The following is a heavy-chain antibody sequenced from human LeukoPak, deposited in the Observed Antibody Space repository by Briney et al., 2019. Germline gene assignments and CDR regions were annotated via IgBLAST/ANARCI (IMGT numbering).Heavy chain of an antibody. V-gene: IGHV4-34*01. Sequence: KPSETLSLTCAVYGGSFSGYYWSWIRQPPGKGLEWMGEINHSGSTNYNPSLKSRVTISVDTSKNQFSLKLSSVTAADTAVYYCARGAHYYDSSGYGLDYWGQGTLVTVSS. D-gene: IGHD3-22*01. J-gene: IGHJ4*02. CDR2: INHSGST. CDR1: GGSFSGYY. CDR3: ARGAHYYDSSGYGLDY.